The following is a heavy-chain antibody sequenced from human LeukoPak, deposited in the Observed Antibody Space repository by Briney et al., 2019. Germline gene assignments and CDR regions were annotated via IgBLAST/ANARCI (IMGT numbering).Heavy chain of an antibody. V-gene: IGHV4-30-2*01. Sequence: TLSLTCAVSGGSIRRSGYSWNWLRQPPGKGLEWIGYIWDSGNSYYSPSLKSRVTISLDKSKNLFSLKINSVTGADTAVYFCAKGDYEEWFDSWGPGILVTVSS. CDR2: IWDSGNS. D-gene: IGHD3-22*01. CDR1: GGSIRRSGYS. CDR3: AKGDYEEWFDS. J-gene: IGHJ5*01.